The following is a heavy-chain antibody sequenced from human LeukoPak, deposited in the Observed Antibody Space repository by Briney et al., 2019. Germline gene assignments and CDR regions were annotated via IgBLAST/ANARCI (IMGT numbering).Heavy chain of an antibody. CDR1: GFTFSSND. CDR3: ARDGSIHYDFWSGYSYNWFDP. CDR2: IWYDGSTK. J-gene: IGHJ5*02. Sequence: PGGSLRLSCAASGFTFSSNDMHWVRQAPGKGLEWVAVIWYDGSTKYYEDSVKCRFTISRDNSKNTLYLQMNSLRAEDTAVYYCARDGSIHYDFWSGYSYNWFDPWGQGTLVTVSS. V-gene: IGHV3-33*01. D-gene: IGHD3-3*01.